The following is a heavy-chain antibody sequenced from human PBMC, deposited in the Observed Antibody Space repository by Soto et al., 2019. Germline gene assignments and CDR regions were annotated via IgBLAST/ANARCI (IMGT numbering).Heavy chain of an antibody. V-gene: IGHV4-4*02. J-gene: IGHJ4*02. CDR3: ARSRYFDWLPLDS. CDR2: VYHSGDT. Sequence: QVQLQESGPGLVKPSGTLSLTCAVSGGSISTSNWWAWVRQSPGKGLEWLGEVYHSGDTNYNPSLKSRVTVSVDYPKNQFSLKLTSVTAADTAVYFCARSRYFDWLPLDSWGQGTLVTFS. D-gene: IGHD3-9*01. CDR1: GGSISTSNW.